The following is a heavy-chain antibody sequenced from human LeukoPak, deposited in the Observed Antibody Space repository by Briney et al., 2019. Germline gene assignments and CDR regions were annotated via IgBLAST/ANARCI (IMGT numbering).Heavy chain of an antibody. CDR3: ARGSTSDFWSDYYYYMDV. J-gene: IGHJ6*03. CDR1: GYTFTGYY. V-gene: IGHV1-2*02. D-gene: IGHD3-3*01. Sequence: GASVKVSYKASGYTFTGYYMHWVRQAPGQGLEWMGWINPNSGGTNYAQKFQGRVTMTRDTSISTAYMELSRLRSDDTAVYYCARGSTSDFWSDYYYYMDVWGKGTTVTVSS. CDR2: INPNSGGT.